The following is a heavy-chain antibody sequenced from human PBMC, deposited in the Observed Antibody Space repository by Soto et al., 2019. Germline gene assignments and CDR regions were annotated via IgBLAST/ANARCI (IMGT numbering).Heavy chain of an antibody. J-gene: IGHJ6*02. CDR2: ISGSGRYT. V-gene: IGHV3-23*01. Sequence: LRLSCAASGFTFDSCVMIWVRQAPGKVLEWLSLISGSGRYTDYADSVKGRFTISRDNSKNTLYLQMNSLRVEDTAVYYCAKDPPSERMQPDYGMDVWGQGTTVTVSS. D-gene: IGHD6-13*01. CDR3: AKDPPSERMQPDYGMDV. CDR1: GFTFDSCV.